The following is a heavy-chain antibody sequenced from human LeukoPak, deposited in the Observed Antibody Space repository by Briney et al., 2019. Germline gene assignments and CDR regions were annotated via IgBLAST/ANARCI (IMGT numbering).Heavy chain of an antibody. V-gene: IGHV4-59*01. J-gene: IGHJ5*02. D-gene: IGHD3-22*01. CDR1: GGSISSYY. CDR2: IYYSGST. Sequence: SETLSLTCTVSGGSISSYYWSWIRQPPGKGLEWLGYIYYSGSTNYNPSLKSRVTISVDTSKNQFSLKLSSVTAADTAVYYCARSVVTLNWFDPWGQGTLVTVSS. CDR3: ARSVVTLNWFDP.